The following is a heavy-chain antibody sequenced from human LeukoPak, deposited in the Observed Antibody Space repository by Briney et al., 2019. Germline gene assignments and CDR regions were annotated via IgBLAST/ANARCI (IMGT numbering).Heavy chain of an antibody. J-gene: IGHJ4*02. V-gene: IGHV3-30*02. CDR1: GFIFSSYG. D-gene: IGHD6-19*01. CDR2: IRYDGRNK. CDR3: ARVGSSAWPFG. Sequence: GGSLRLSCAASGFIFSSYGMHWVRQAPGKGLEWVAFIRYDGRNKYYADSVKGRFTISRDNSKNTLYLQMNSLRVEDTALYYCARVGSSAWPFGWGQGTLVTVSS.